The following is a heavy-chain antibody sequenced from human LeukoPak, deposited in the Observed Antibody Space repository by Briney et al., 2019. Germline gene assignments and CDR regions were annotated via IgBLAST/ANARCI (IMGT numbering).Heavy chain of an antibody. Sequence: GGSLKLSCAGSGFTFSGSAMHWVRLSPGKGLEWVGRIRSKANDHATAYAASVRGRFTISRDDSENTAYLQMNSLKTEDTAIYYCTRRLMTTANDYWGQGTLVTVSS. V-gene: IGHV3-73*01. J-gene: IGHJ4*02. D-gene: IGHD4-17*01. CDR2: IRSKANDHAT. CDR1: GFTFSGSA. CDR3: TRRLMTTANDY.